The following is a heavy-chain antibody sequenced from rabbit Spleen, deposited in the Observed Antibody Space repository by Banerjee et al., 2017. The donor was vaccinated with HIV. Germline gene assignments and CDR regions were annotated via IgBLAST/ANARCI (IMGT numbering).Heavy chain of an antibody. D-gene: IGHD6-1*01. J-gene: IGHJ4*01. V-gene: IGHV1S40*01. CDR3: ARDHRYYSTDYAYEL. CDR1: GFTISSSYW. CDR2: IDVASTMPT. Sequence: QSLEESGGDLVKPGASLTLTCTASGFTISSSYWICWVRQAPGKGLEWIGCIDVASTMPTAGATGATGRFTISKTSSTTVSLQMTSLTAADTAADFGARDHRYYSTDYAYELWGPGTLVTVS.